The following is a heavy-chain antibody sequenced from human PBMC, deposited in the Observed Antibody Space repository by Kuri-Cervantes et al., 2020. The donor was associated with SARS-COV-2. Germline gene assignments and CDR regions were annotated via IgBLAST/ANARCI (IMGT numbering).Heavy chain of an antibody. J-gene: IGHJ6*03. Sequence: GGSLRLSCAASGFTFSSYGMHWVRQAPGKGLEWVAFIRYDGSNKYYADSVPGRFTISRDNSKNTLDLQMNSLRAEDTAVYYCARDPVYYYYYMDVWCKGTTVTVSS. V-gene: IGHV3-30*02. CDR3: ARDPVYYYYYMDV. CDR2: IRYDGSNK. CDR1: GFTFSSYG.